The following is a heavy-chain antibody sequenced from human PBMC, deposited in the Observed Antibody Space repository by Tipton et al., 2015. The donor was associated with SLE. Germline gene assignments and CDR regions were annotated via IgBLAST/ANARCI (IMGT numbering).Heavy chain of an antibody. CDR3: ARGLFPNAVAGPVY. V-gene: IGHV3-66*01. Sequence: GSLRLSCAASGFIFSTNYMAWVRQAPGKGLEWVSIIYSGGSTNYADSVKGRFTISRDNSENTLYLQMNSLRAEDTAVYFCARGLFPNAVAGPVYWGQGMLVTVSS. CDR2: IYSGGST. CDR1: GFIFSTNY. D-gene: IGHD6-19*01. J-gene: IGHJ4*02.